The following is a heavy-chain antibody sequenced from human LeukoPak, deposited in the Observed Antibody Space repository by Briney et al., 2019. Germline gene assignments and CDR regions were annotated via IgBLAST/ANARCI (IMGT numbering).Heavy chain of an antibody. V-gene: IGHV1-18*01. CDR1: GYTFTSYD. D-gene: IGHD4-17*01. CDR3: ARSDYAHYFDY. J-gene: IGHJ4*02. CDR2: ISAYNGNT. Sequence: ASVKVSCKASGYTFTSYDINWVRQAPGQGLEWMGWISAYNGNTNYAQRLQGRVTMTTDTSTSTAYMELRSLRSDDTAVYYCARSDYAHYFDYWGQGTLVTVSS.